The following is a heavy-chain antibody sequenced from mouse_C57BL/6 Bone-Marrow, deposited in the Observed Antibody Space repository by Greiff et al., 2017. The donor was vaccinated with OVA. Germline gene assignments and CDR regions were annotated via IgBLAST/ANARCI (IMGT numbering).Heavy chain of an antibody. Sequence: EVQGVESGGGLVQPGASLRLSCAASGFTFTDYYMSWVRQPPGKAPEWLALIRNKANGYTTEYTASVKGRFTISRDNSQNILYLQMNTLRAEDSATYYCVKASYYSNYVGFAYWGQGTLVTVSA. J-gene: IGHJ3*01. V-gene: IGHV7-4*01. CDR1: GFTFTDYY. D-gene: IGHD2-5*01. CDR2: IRNKANGYTT. CDR3: VKASYYSNYVGFAY.